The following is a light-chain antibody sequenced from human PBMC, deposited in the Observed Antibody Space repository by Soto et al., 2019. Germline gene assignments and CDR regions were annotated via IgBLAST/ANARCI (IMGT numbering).Light chain of an antibody. J-gene: IGKJ5*01. CDR3: QQSYNMPIT. CDR2: AAS. V-gene: IGKV1-39*01. CDR1: QSISTY. Sequence: DIQMTQSPSSLSASVGDRVTVTCRASQSISTYLNWYQQKPGTAPKLLIYAASSLQGGVPSRFSGSGSGTDFTLTISSLQPEDFAIYYCQQSYNMPITVGQGTRLEIK.